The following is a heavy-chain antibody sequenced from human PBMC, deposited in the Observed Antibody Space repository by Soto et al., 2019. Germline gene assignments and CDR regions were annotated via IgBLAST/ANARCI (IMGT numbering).Heavy chain of an antibody. J-gene: IGHJ4*02. D-gene: IGHD1-20*01. CDR2: IYWNGET. V-gene: IGHV2-5*01. CDR3: ARRAGYKWALTD. Sequence: QITLKESGPTLVKPTQTLTLTCTFSGFSLITSGVGVGWIRQPPGKALEWLALIYWNGETRYSPSLKTRLTITKDTSKNRVVLTMTNMDPVDTATYYCARRAGYKWALTDWGQGTLVTVSS. CDR1: GFSLITSGVG.